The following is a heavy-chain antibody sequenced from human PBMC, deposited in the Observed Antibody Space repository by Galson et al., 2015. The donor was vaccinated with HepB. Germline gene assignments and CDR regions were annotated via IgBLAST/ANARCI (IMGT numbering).Heavy chain of an antibody. Sequence: SLRLSCAGSGFTFSDAWMTWVRQGPGKGLEWVARIKTKTDGGTTDYAISVEGRFTISRDDSKNTVYLQMNSLKTDDTALYYCATGYWEDVWGQGTTVTVSS. J-gene: IGHJ6*02. CDR1: GFTFSDAW. D-gene: IGHD1-14*01. CDR3: ATGYWEDV. CDR2: IKTKTDGGTT. V-gene: IGHV3-15*05.